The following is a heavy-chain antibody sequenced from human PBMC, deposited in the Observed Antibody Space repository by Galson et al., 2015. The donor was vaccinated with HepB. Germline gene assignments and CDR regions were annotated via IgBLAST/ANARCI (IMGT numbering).Heavy chain of an antibody. D-gene: IGHD3-22*01. CDR2: INAGNGNT. CDR1: GYTFTSYA. V-gene: IGHV1-3*01. J-gene: IGHJ4*02. Sequence: SVKVSCKASGYTFTSYAMHWVRQAPGQRLEWMGWINAGNGNTKYSQKFQGRVTITRDTSASTAYMELSSLRSEDTAVYYCARTEIVVAPDFDYWGQGTLVTVSS. CDR3: ARTEIVVAPDFDY.